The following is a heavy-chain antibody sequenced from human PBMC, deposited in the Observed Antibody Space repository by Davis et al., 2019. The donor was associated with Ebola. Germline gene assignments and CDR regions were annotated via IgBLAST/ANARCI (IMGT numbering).Heavy chain of an antibody. CDR1: GFTLTSYS. V-gene: IGHV3-23*01. D-gene: IGHD4-17*01. CDR2: ISGGGGST. CDR3: AKGSLYGSRSITAGVDV. Sequence: GESLKISCAASGFTLTSYSMTWVHQAPGKGLEWVSGISGGGGSTYYADSVKGRFTFSRDNSKNTLYLQMNSLRAEDTAIYYCAKGSLYGSRSITAGVDVWGQGTTVTVSS. J-gene: IGHJ6*02.